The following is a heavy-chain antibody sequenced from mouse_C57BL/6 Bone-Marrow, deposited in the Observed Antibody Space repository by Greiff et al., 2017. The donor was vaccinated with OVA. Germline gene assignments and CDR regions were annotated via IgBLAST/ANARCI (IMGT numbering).Heavy chain of an antibody. D-gene: IGHD1-1*01. V-gene: IGHV1-67*01. CDR3: ARLRPLITTVVAHWYFDV. CDR1: GYTFTDYA. J-gene: IGHJ1*03. CDR2: ISTYYGDA. Sequence: VQLQQSGPELVRPGVSVKISCKGSGYTFTDYAMHWVKQSHAKSLEWIGVISTYYGDASYNQKFKDKATMTVDKSSSTAYMELARLTSEDSAVYYCARLRPLITTVVAHWYFDVWGTGTTVTVSS.